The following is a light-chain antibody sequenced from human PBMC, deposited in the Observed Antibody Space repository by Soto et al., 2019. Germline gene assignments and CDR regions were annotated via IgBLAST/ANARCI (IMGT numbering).Light chain of an antibody. V-gene: IGLV1-44*01. J-gene: IGLJ3*02. CDR3: AAWDDSLNGLWV. CDR2: TNN. Sequence: QSVLTQPPSASGTPGRRVTISCSGSSSNIGRNTVSWYQQVPGTAPKLLIYTNNQRPSGVPDRFSGSKSGTSASLAISGLQSEDEADYYCAAWDDSLNGLWVFGGGTKLTVL. CDR1: SSNIGRNT.